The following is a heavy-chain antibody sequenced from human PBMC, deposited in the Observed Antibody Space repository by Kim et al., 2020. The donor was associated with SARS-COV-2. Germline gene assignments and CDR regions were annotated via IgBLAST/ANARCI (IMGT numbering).Heavy chain of an antibody. CDR2: IYSGGST. D-gene: IGHD3-16*01. CDR1: GFTVSSNY. CDR3: ARDMYYDYVWGSYCPASFFHPYYGMDV. J-gene: IGHJ6*02. Sequence: GGSLRLSCAASGFTVSSNYMSWVRQAPGKGLEWVSVIYSGGSTYYADSVKGRFTISRDNSKNTLYLQMNSLRAEDTAVYYCARDMYYDYVWGSYCPASFFHPYYGMDVWGQGTTVTVAS. V-gene: IGHV3-66*02.